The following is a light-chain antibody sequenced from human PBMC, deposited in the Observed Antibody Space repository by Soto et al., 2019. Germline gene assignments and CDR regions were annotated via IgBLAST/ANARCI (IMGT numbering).Light chain of an antibody. CDR3: QQYNSYPLT. CDR2: VAS. CDR1: QTINTW. V-gene: IGKV1-5*01. J-gene: IGKJ4*01. Sequence: DIQMTQSPSTLSASVGDRVTITCRASQTINTWLAWYQQKPGKAPKLLIYVASSLQSGVPSRFSGSGSGTEFTLTIRSLQPDDFATYYCQQYNSYPLTFGGGTKVEIK.